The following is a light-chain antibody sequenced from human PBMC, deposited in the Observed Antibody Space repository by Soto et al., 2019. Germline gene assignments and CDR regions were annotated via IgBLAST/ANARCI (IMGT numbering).Light chain of an antibody. CDR2: SNN. CDR1: TQGIGNTF. J-gene: IGLJ2*01. Sequence: QSVLTQPPSASGTPGQTVTISCSGNTQGIGNTFVNWYQHLPGTAPKILIFSNNHRPSGVPDRFSASKSGTSASLAISGLQSGDEADYYCSAWDDSLSGVLFGGGTKVTVL. V-gene: IGLV1-44*01. CDR3: SAWDDSLSGVL.